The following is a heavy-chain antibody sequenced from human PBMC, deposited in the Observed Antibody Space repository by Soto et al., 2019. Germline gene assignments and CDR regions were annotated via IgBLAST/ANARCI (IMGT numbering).Heavy chain of an antibody. CDR1: GGSMSGYY. CDR3: AGNIAAAGRRYYGMDV. D-gene: IGHD6-13*01. V-gene: IGHV4-4*07. Sequence: QVQLQESGPGLVKRSETLSLTCTVSGGSMSGYYWSWIRQSAGKGLEWIGRVYTSETTYYNPSLKSRVTMSLDTSKNQFSLNLYSLTAADTAVYYCAGNIAAAGRRYYGMDVWCQGTTVTVSS. CDR2: VYTSETT. J-gene: IGHJ6*02.